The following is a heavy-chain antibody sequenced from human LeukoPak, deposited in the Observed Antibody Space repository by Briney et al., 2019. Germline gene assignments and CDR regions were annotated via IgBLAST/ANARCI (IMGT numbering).Heavy chain of an antibody. Sequence: PGGSLRLSCAASGFSFSSYWMTWLRQAPGKGLEWVANIRGDESRKYYLDSVTGRFTISRDSAKNSLYLQMNSLRPEDTALYYCARDSSGWVPYFDYWGLGTLVTVSS. CDR2: IRGDESRK. J-gene: IGHJ4*02. D-gene: IGHD6-19*01. CDR1: GFSFSSYW. CDR3: ARDSSGWVPYFDY. V-gene: IGHV3-7*03.